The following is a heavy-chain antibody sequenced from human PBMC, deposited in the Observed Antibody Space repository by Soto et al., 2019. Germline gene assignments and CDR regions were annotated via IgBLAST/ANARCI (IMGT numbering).Heavy chain of an antibody. V-gene: IGHV4-59*01. J-gene: IGHJ5*02. CDR2: IYYSGTT. D-gene: IGHD1-26*01. CDR1: GGSISSYY. CDR3: PRYSARYSYNWFDP. Sequence: PSETLSLTCTVSGGSISSYYWSWIRQPPGKGLEWIGYIYYSGTTNYNPSLKSRVTISVDTSKNQFSLKLSSVTAADTAVYYCPRYSARYSYNWFDPWGQGTLVTVSS.